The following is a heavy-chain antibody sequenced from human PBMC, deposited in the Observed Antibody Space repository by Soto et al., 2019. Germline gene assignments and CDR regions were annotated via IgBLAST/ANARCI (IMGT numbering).Heavy chain of an antibody. CDR2: IWYDGSNK. CDR3: ARDYEIVKRKRGYSSNFDY. J-gene: IGHJ4*02. CDR1: GFTFSSYG. V-gene: IGHV3-33*01. D-gene: IGHD5-18*01. Sequence: GGSLRLSCAASGFTFSSYGMHWVRQAPGKGLEWVAVIWYDGSNKYYADSVKGRFTISRDNSKNTLYLQMNSLRAEDTAVYYCARDYEIVKRKRGYSSNFDYWGQGTLVTVSS.